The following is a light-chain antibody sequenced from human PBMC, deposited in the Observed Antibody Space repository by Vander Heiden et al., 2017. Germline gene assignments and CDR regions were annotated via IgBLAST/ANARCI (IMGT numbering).Light chain of an antibody. CDR3: SAWDNSLNAWV. CDR2: SNN. V-gene: IGLV1-44*01. J-gene: IGLJ3*02. CDR1: SSNIGSRT. Sequence: QSVLTQPPSASGTPGQRVTIPCSGSSSNIGSRTVNWYQHLPGTAPKLLIYSNNQRPSGVPDRISASKSGTSASLAVSGLQSEDEADYYCSAWDNSLNAWVFGGGTKLTVL.